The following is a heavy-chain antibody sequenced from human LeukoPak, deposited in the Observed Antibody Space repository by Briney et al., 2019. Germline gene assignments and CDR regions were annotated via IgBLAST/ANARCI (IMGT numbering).Heavy chain of an antibody. J-gene: IGHJ4*02. D-gene: IGHD3-10*01. V-gene: IGHV1-18*01. CDR3: ARYATRFGELLPDC. CDR1: GYTFTSYG. Sequence: GASVKVSCKASGYTFTSYGISWVRQAPGQGLEWMGWISAYNGNTNYAQKLQGRVTMTTDTSTSTAYMELRSLRSDDTAVYYCARYATRFGELLPDCWGQGTLVTVSS. CDR2: ISAYNGNT.